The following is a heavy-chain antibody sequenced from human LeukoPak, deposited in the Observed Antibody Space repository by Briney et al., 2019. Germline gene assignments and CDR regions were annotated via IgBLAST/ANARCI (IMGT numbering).Heavy chain of an antibody. CDR2: ISGSGGST. CDR1: GFTFSSYA. J-gene: IGHJ4*02. Sequence: PGGSLRLSCAASGFTFSSYAMSWVRQAPGKGLEWVSAISGSGGSTYYADSVKGRFTISRDNSKNTLYLQMNSLRAEDTAVYYCAKDLSPCSTGTTCEVNWGQGTLVTVSS. V-gene: IGHV3-23*01. D-gene: IGHD1-1*01. CDR3: AKDLSPCSTGTTCEVN.